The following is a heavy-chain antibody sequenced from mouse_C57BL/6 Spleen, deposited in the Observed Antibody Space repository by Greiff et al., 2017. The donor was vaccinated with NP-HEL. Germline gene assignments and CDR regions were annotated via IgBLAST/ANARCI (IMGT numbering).Heavy chain of an antibody. CDR3: TRQLRRD. J-gene: IGHJ2*01. D-gene: IGHD3-2*02. CDR2: IDPDTGGT. CDR1: GYTFTDYE. Sequence: VQLQQSGAELVRPGASVTLSCKASGYTFTDYEMHWVKQTPVHGLEWIGAIDPDTGGTAYNQKFKGKAILTADKSSSTAYMELRSLTSEDSAVYYCTRQLRRDWGQGTTLTVAS. V-gene: IGHV1-15*01.